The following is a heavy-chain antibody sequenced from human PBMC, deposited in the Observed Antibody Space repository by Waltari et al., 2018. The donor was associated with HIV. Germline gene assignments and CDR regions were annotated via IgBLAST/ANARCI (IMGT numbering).Heavy chain of an antibody. V-gene: IGHV1-18*01. Sequence: VQLVQSGAGMRKPGASVKVSCRASGYTFRAYTIRCVQQAPGQGLEWMGWISGYNGNTNYAQKFQGRVNMTTDTATSTAHMELRSLRSDDTAVDYCARGVSIVRGVMIRGHMDVWGQGTTVTVSS. CDR3: ARGVSIVRGVMIRGHMDV. D-gene: IGHD3-10*01. CDR2: ISGYNGNT. J-gene: IGHJ6*02. CDR1: GYTFRAYT.